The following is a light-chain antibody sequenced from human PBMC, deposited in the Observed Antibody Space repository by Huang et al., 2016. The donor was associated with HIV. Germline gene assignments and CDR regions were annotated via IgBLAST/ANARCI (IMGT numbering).Light chain of an antibody. V-gene: IGKV4-1*01. J-gene: IGKJ3*01. Sequence: IVMTQSPDYLPVSLGARAAIKCKSSQTVLYTSNNENYLAWYQQRPGQPPKLLIYWASRRASGVPDRFSGSGSGKDFTLTINGLQPEDVAVYYCQQYYTTPRTFGPGTKVDIK. CDR1: QTVLYTSNNENY. CDR3: QQYYTTPRT. CDR2: WAS.